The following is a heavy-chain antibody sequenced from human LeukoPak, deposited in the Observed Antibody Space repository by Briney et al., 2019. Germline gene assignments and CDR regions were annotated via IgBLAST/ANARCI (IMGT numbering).Heavy chain of an antibody. Sequence: PGGSLRLSCAASGFTFSSYAMSWVRQAPGKGLEWVSAISGSGGSTYYADSVKGRFTISRDNAKNSLYLQMNSLRAEDTAVYYCARDLSPWGHAFDIWGQGTMVTVSS. J-gene: IGHJ3*02. CDR1: GFTFSSYA. D-gene: IGHD3-16*01. V-gene: IGHV3-23*01. CDR2: ISGSGGST. CDR3: ARDLSPWGHAFDI.